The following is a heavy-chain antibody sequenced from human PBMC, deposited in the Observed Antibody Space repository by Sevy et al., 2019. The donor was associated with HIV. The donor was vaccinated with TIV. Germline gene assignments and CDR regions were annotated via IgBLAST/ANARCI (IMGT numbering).Heavy chain of an antibody. D-gene: IGHD6-13*01. CDR2: ISSSSSYI. CDR1: GFTFSSYS. V-gene: IGHV3-21*01. Sequence: GGSLRLSCAASGFTFSSYSMNWVRQAPGKGLEWVSSISSSSSYIYYADSVKGRFTISRDNSKNSLYLQMNSLRAEDTAVSYCARDLYRQQLIFDYWGQGTLVTVSS. J-gene: IGHJ4*02. CDR3: ARDLYRQQLIFDY.